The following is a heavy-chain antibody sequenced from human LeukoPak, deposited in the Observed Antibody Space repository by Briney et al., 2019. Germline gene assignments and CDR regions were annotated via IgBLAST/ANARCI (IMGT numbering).Heavy chain of an antibody. D-gene: IGHD2-8*01. CDR1: GFTFSSYG. J-gene: IGHJ6*04. CDR3: ARGMAGLYGMDV. V-gene: IGHV3-33*01. CDR2: IWYGGSNK. Sequence: PGRSLRLSCAASGFTFSSYGMHWVRQAPGKGLEWVAVIWYGGSNKYYADSVKGRFTISRDNSKNTLYLQMNSLRAEDTAVYYCARGMAGLYGMDVWGKGTTVTVSS.